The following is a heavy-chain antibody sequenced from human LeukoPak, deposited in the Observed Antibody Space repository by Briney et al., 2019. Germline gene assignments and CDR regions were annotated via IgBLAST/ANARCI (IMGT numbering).Heavy chain of an antibody. V-gene: IGHV4-34*01. J-gene: IGHJ6*03. Sequence: SETLSLTCAVYGGSFSGYYWSWIRQPPGKGLVWIGEINHSGSTNYNPSLKSRLTISVDTSKNQFSLKLSSVTAADTAVYYCARAPYNYSYYMDVWDTGTTVTVSS. CDR3: ARAPYNYSYYMDV. CDR1: GGSFSGYY. CDR2: INHSGST.